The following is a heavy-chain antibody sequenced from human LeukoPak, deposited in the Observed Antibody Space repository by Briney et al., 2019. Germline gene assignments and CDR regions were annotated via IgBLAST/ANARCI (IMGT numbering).Heavy chain of an antibody. V-gene: IGHV3-23*05. Sequence: GGSLRLSCAASGFIFSDHAMGWVRQAPGKRLDWVSSISHSSMNIYYGDSVKGRFTVSRDNSKNTLFLQMNSLTAGDTAIYYCAKVFCTSTKCYPKSFDSWGQGTLVTVSA. J-gene: IGHJ5*01. CDR1: GFIFSDHA. D-gene: IGHD2-2*01. CDR3: AKVFCTSTKCYPKSFDS. CDR2: ISHSSMNI.